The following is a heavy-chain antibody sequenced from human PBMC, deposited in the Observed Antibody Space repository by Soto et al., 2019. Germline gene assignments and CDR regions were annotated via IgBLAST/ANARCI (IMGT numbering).Heavy chain of an antibody. CDR3: AKVRSTTIFDVVSLFDY. Sequence: GGSLRLSCVTSGFTFSRNTMNWVRQAPGKGLEGVATISGSGGTTYYADSVKGRFTIARDNYKNTLYLQMNSLRAEDTAVYYCAKVRSTTIFDVVSLFDYWGQGTLVTVSS. V-gene: IGHV3-23*01. CDR2: ISGSGGTT. CDR1: GFTFSRNT. J-gene: IGHJ4*02. D-gene: IGHD3-3*01.